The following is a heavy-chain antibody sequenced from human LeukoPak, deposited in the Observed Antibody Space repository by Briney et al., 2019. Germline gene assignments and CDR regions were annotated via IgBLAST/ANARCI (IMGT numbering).Heavy chain of an antibody. Sequence: SETLSLTCAVSGYSISSGYYWGWIRQPPGKGLEWNGTIYHSGSTNYNPSLKSRVTISVDKSKNQFSLKLSSVTAADTAVYYCARDTQYSSGWPLFDYWGQGTLVTVSS. J-gene: IGHJ4*02. D-gene: IGHD6-19*01. CDR3: ARDTQYSSGWPLFDY. CDR2: IYHSGST. V-gene: IGHV4-38-2*02. CDR1: GYSISSGYY.